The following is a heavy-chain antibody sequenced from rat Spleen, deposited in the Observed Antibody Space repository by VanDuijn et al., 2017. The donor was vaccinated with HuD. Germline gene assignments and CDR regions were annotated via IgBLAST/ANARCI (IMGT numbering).Heavy chain of an antibody. CDR3: ARGGAREGYYDGYYHLYFDY. J-gene: IGHJ2*01. CDR2: IWGNGNT. Sequence: QVQLKESGPGLVQPSQTLSLTCTVSGFSLSSYGVIWVRQPPGTGLEWMGVIWGNGNTNYNSALKSRLSISRDTSKNQVFLKMNSLQSEDTTTYYCARGGAREGYYDGYYHLYFDYWGQGVMVTVSS. CDR1: GFSLSSYG. D-gene: IGHD1-12*03. V-gene: IGHV2-13*01.